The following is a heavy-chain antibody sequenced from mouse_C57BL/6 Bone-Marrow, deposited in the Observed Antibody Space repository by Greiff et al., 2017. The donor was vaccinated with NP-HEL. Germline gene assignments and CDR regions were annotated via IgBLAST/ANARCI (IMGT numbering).Heavy chain of an antibody. D-gene: IGHD1-1*01. Sequence: VQLQQSGPVLVKPGASVKMSCKASGYTFTDYYMNWVKQSLGKSLEWIGVINPYNGGTSYNQKFKGKATLTVDKSSSTAYMERNSLTSEDSAVYYCARSLITTVVEGDDWGQGTTLTVSS. CDR3: ARSLITTVVEGDD. V-gene: IGHV1-19*01. J-gene: IGHJ2*01. CDR2: INPYNGGT. CDR1: GYTFTDYY.